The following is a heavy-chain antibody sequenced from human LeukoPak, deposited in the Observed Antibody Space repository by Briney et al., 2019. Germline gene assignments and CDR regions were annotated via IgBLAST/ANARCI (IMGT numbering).Heavy chain of an antibody. Sequence: PGGSLRLSCAASGFTFSSYAMSWVRQAPGKGPEWVSAISGSGGSTYYADSVKGRFTISRDNSKNTLYLQMNSLRAEDTAVYYCAKNWGSGWYFDYWGQGTLVTVSS. V-gene: IGHV3-23*01. J-gene: IGHJ4*02. CDR3: AKNWGSGWYFDY. CDR1: GFTFSSYA. D-gene: IGHD6-19*01. CDR2: ISGSGGST.